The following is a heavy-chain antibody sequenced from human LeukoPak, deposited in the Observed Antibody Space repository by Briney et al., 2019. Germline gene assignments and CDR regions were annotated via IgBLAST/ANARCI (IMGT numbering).Heavy chain of an antibody. V-gene: IGHV1-46*01. D-gene: IGHD6-19*01. CDR3: ARDRGTTVAGPYVDAFDI. J-gene: IGHJ3*02. CDR1: GYTFTSYY. Sequence: ASVKVSCKASGYTFTSYYMHWVRQAPGQGLEWMGIINPSGGGTSYAQKFQGRVTMTRDTPTSTVYMELSSLRSEDTAVYYCARDRGTTVAGPYVDAFDIWGQGTMVTVSS. CDR2: INPSGGGT.